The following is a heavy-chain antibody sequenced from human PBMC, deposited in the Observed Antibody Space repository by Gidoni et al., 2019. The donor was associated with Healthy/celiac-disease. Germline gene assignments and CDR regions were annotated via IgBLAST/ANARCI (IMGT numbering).Heavy chain of an antibody. V-gene: IGHV1-2*02. D-gene: IGHD3-3*02. Sequence: QVQLVQSGAEVKKPGASVKVSCKASGYTFTGYYMHWVRQAPGQGLEWMGWINPNSVGTNYAQKFQGRVTMTRDTSISTAYMELSRLRSDDTAVYYCARDHFWSGSNPYWGQGTLVTVSS. J-gene: IGHJ4*02. CDR3: ARDHFWSGSNPY. CDR2: INPNSVGT. CDR1: GYTFTGYY.